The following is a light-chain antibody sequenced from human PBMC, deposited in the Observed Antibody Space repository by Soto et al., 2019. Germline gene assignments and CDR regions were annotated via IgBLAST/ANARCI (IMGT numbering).Light chain of an antibody. V-gene: IGKV3D-20*01. CDR3: QQYGSSGT. Sequence: IVMTQSPSTLSVSPGERATLSCRASQSVGSTYLAWYQQKPGLAPRLLIYDASSRATGIPDRFSGSGSGTDFTLTISRLEPEDFAVYYCQQYGSSGTFGHGTKV. CDR2: DAS. J-gene: IGKJ1*01. CDR1: QSVGSTY.